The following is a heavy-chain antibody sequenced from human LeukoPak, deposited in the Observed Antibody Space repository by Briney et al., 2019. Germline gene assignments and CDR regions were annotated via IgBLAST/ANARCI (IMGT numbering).Heavy chain of an antibody. J-gene: IGHJ4*02. CDR1: GYTFTGYY. Sequence: SVKVSCKASGYTFTGYYMHWVRQAPGQGLEWMGWINPNSGGTNYAQKFQGRVTMTRDTSISTAYMELSRLRSDDTAVYYCARDRVVGATTMGDYWGQGTLVTVSS. CDR2: INPNSGGT. V-gene: IGHV1-2*02. CDR3: ARDRVVGATTMGDY. D-gene: IGHD1-26*01.